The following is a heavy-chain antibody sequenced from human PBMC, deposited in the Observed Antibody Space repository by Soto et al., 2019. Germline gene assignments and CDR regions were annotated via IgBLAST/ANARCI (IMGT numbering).Heavy chain of an antibody. Sequence: SETLSLTCTVSGGSISSYYWSWIRQPPGKGLEWIGYIYYSGSTNYNPSLKSRVTISVDTSKNQFSLKLSSVTAADTAVYYCARINYDILTGYPFDPWGQGTLVTVSS. V-gene: IGHV4-59*01. D-gene: IGHD3-9*01. J-gene: IGHJ5*02. CDR1: GGSISSYY. CDR2: IYYSGST. CDR3: ARINYDILTGYPFDP.